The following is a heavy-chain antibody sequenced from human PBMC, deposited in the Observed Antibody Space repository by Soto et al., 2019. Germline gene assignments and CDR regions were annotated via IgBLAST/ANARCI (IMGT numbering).Heavy chain of an antibody. CDR3: ARSGKIAVAAKGRHFQH. CDR1: GGTFSSYA. Sequence: QVQLVQSGAEVKKPGSSVKVSCKASGGTFSSYAISWVRQAPGQGLEWMGGIIPIFGTANYAQKFQGRVTITGDEATSKADMELSSLRSEDTAVYYCARSGKIAVAAKGRHFQHWGQGTLVTVSS. CDR2: IIPIFGTA. J-gene: IGHJ1*01. V-gene: IGHV1-69*12. D-gene: IGHD6-19*01.